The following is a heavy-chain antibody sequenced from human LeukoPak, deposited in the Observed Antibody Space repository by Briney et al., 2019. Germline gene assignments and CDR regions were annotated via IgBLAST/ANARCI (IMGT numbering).Heavy chain of an antibody. CDR3: ARDFYGSGSYNLLDF. CDR2: ISAYNGNT. J-gene: IGHJ4*02. Sequence: ASVKVSCKASGYTFTSYGISWVRQAPGQGLEWMGWISAYNGNTNYAHKFQGRVTLTRDTSTTTGYMELSSLRSDDTAVYYCARDFYGSGSYNLLDFWGQGTLVTVSS. V-gene: IGHV1-18*01. CDR1: GYTFTSYG. D-gene: IGHD3-10*01.